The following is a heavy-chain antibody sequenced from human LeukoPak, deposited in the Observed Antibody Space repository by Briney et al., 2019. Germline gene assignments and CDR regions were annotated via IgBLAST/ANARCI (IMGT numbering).Heavy chain of an antibody. J-gene: IGHJ4*02. CDR2: TYYRSKWIS. CDR1: GDSVSSNSAA. D-gene: IGHD1/OR15-1a*01. Sequence: SQTLSLTCAISGDSVSSNSAAWNWIRQSPSRGLEWLGRTYYRSKWISDYAVSVKSRITINADTSKNQFSLQVNSVTPEDTAVYYCARKGTVTTPFDYWGQGILVAVSS. V-gene: IGHV6-1*01. CDR3: ARKGTVTTPFDY.